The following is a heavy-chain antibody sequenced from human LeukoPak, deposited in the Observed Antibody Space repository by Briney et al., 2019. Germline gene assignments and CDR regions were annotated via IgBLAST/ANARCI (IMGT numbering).Heavy chain of an antibody. J-gene: IGHJ4*02. CDR2: ISSSSSYI. D-gene: IGHD2-21*01. Sequence: GGSLRLSCAASGFTFSSYNMNWVRQAPGKGLEWVSFISSSSSYIYYSDSVKGRFTISRDNAMNSLYLQMNSLRAEDTAVYYCAREIPVTPVCFDSWGQGTLVTVSS. V-gene: IGHV3-21*01. CDR1: GFTFSSYN. CDR3: AREIPVTPVCFDS.